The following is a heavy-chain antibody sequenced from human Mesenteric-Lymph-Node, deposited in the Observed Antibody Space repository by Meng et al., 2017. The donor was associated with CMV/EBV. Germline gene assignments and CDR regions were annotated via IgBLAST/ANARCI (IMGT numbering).Heavy chain of an antibody. CDR2: INSDGSST. J-gene: IGHJ6*02. CDR3: ARDLYCSSTSCHATPYGMDV. CDR1: GFTFSSYW. V-gene: IGHV3-74*01. Sequence: GGSLRLSCAAYGFTFSSYWMHWVRQAPGKGLVWVSRINSDGSSTSYADSVKGRFTISRDNAKNTLYLQMNSLRAEDTAVYYCARDLYCSSTSCHATPYGMDVWGQGTTVTV. D-gene: IGHD2-2*01.